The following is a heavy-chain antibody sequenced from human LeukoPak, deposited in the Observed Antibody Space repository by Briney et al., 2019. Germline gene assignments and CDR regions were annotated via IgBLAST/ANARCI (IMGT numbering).Heavy chain of an antibody. CDR3: ARSYCSSTNCYGLDYFDY. D-gene: IGHD2-2*01. J-gene: IGHJ4*02. Sequence: GGSLSLSCATSGFTLSDHYIDWVRQAPGKGLEWVGRIRNKAKSYAQKYAASVKGRFTISRDDSQNSLYLQMNSLKTEDTAVYYCARSYCSSTNCYGLDYFDYWGQGTLVTVSS. CDR1: GFTLSDHY. CDR2: IRNKAKSYAQ. V-gene: IGHV3-72*01.